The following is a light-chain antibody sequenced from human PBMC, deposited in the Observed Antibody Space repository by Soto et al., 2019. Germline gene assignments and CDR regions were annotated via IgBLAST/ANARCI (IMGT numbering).Light chain of an antibody. V-gene: IGKV3-20*01. CDR2: GAS. CDR3: QQYGSSPRT. Sequence: EIVLTQSPGALSLSPGERATLSCGASQSVSSSYLAWYQQKPGQAPRLLIYGASTRATGIPDRFSGSGSGKDFTLTISRLEPEDFGGYYCQQYGSSPRTFGQGTKVEIK. J-gene: IGKJ1*01. CDR1: QSVSSSY.